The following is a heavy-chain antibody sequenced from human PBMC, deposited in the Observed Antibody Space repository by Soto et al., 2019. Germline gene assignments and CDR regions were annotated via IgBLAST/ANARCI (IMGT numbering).Heavy chain of an antibody. CDR3: ARGGAMGVDY. CDR1: GFTFNNKW. J-gene: IGHJ4*02. D-gene: IGHD1-26*01. Sequence: DVQLVESGGGLVRPGESLRLSCTASGFTFNNKWMHWVRQAPGKWLVWLSHIDGAAATTNYADSVQGRFTISRDNAKNIVFLHVNGLTDEDTAVYYCARGGAMGVDYCGQGTLVTVSS. CDR2: IDGAAATT. V-gene: IGHV3-74*01.